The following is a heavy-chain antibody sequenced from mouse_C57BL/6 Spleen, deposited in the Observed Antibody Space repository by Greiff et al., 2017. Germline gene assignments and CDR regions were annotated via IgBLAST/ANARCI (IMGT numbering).Heavy chain of an antibody. Sequence: EVKLVESGPGLVKPSQSLSLTCSVTGYSITSGYYWNWIRQFPGNKLEWMGYISYDGSNNYNPSLKNRISITRDTSKNQFVLKLNSVTTEDTAKYYCARATVDAMDYWGQGTSVTVSS. CDR2: ISYDGSN. J-gene: IGHJ4*01. CDR1: GYSITSGYY. V-gene: IGHV3-6*01. CDR3: ARATVDAMDY. D-gene: IGHD1-1*01.